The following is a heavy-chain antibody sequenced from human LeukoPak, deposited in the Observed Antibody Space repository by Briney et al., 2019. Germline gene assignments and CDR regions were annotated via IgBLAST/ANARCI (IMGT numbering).Heavy chain of an antibody. D-gene: IGHD2-2*02. V-gene: IGHV3-30*01. CDR2: ISYDGSNK. CDR1: GFTFSSYA. Sequence: GGSLRLSCAASGFTFSSYAMHWVRQAPGKGLEWVAVISYDGSNKYYADSVKGRFTISRDNSKNTLYLQMNSLRAEDTAVYYCAREKIVVVPAAIRGDYYYYHYMDVWGKGTTVTVSS. J-gene: IGHJ6*03. CDR3: AREKIVVVPAAIRGDYYYYHYMDV.